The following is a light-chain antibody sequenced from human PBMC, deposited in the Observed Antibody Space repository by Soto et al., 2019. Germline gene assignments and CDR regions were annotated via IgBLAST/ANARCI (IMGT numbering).Light chain of an antibody. CDR3: ATWDGSLPGEV. Sequence: QSALTQPPSASGSPGQSVTISCTGSSSDVGGYEYVSWYQQHPGKAPKLIIYDNNKRPSGIPDRFSGSKSGTSGTLDITGLQTGDEADYYCATWDGSLPGEVFGGGTKLTVL. CDR1: SSDVGGYEY. CDR2: DNN. V-gene: IGLV2-8*01. J-gene: IGLJ2*01.